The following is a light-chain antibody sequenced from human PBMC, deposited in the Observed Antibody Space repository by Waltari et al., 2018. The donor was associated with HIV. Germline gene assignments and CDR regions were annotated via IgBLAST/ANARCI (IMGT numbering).Light chain of an antibody. CDR3: SSRDSNGDHLVV. J-gene: IGLJ2*01. V-gene: IGLV3-19*01. Sequence: SSELTQEPAVSVALGQTVRITCQGDSHTSYYVSWYHQKPGQAPVLVIYGKNSRPSGSPDRFFGSGSGDTYSLTITGAQSEDEGDYYCSSRDSNGDHLVVFGGGTKLTVL. CDR2: GKN. CDR1: SHTSYY.